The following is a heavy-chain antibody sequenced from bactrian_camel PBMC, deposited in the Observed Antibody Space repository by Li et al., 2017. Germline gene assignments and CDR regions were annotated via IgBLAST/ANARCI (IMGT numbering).Heavy chain of an antibody. CDR2: IDSDGST. J-gene: IGHJ7*01. D-gene: IGHD2*01. Sequence: VQLVESGGGSVQTGGSLRLSCTVSGFSYWRWCMVWFRQTPGKEREGVAAIDSDGSTSYADSVKGRFTISRDNVDNTVDLRMTNLEPEDTATYYCLADDLCLEWAGLTYYPMDDPDYWGKGTQVTVS. V-gene: IGHV3S42*01. CDR1: GFSYWRWC.